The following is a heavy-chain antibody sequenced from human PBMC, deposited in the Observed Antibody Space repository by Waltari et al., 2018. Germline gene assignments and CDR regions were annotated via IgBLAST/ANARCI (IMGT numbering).Heavy chain of an antibody. Sequence: QLQLQESGPGLVKPSETLSLTCTVSGCSISSSSYYRGWIRQPPGKGLEWIGSIYYSGSTYYNPSLKSRVTISVDTSKNQFSLKLSSVTAADTAVYYCARRTDYGDGDYWGQGTLVTVSS. J-gene: IGHJ4*02. CDR1: GCSISSSSYY. CDR3: ARRTDYGDGDY. CDR2: IYYSGST. V-gene: IGHV4-39*01. D-gene: IGHD4-17*01.